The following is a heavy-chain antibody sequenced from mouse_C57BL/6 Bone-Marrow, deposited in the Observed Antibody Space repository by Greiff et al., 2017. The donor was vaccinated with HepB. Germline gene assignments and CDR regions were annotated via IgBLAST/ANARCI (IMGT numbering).Heavy chain of an antibody. D-gene: IGHD1-1*01. CDR3: ARWDYYGSSHYYFDV. Sequence: QVQLQQSGAELVRPGTSVKVSCKASGYAFTNYLIEWVKQRPGQGLEWIGVINPGSGGTNYNEKFKGKATLTADKSSSTAYMQLSSVTSEDSAVYCCARWDYYGSSHYYFDVWGTGTTVTVSS. V-gene: IGHV1-54*01. CDR2: INPGSGGT. CDR1: GYAFTNYL. J-gene: IGHJ1*03.